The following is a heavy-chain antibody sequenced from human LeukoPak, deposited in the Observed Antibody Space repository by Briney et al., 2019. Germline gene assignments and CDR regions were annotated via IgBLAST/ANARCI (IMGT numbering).Heavy chain of an antibody. CDR2: IFHNGNT. J-gene: IGHJ4*02. V-gene: IGHV4-38-2*02. D-gene: IGHD5-18*01. Sequence: SETLSLTCTASGYSISSDYYWGWIRQPPGKGLEWIGNIFHNGNTYYNPSLKSRVTMSIDTSKKQFSLKLRTATAADTAVYYCARIEDVTRGYNHAYYFDYWGQGTLVTVSS. CDR1: GYSISSDYY. CDR3: ARIEDVTRGYNHAYYFDY.